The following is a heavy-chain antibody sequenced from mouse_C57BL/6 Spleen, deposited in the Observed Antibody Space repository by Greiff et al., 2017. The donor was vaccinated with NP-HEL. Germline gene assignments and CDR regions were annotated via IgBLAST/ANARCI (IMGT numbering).Heavy chain of an antibody. CDR3: AGLEGYAMDD. V-gene: IGHV1-78*01. CDR1: GYTFTNYT. CDR2: IYPSNGST. Sequence: VQLQQSDAELVKPGASVKISCKASGYTFTNYTIHWMTQRPEQGLEWIGYIYPSNGSTKYNEKFKGKATLTADKSSSTAYMQLNSLTSEDSAVYFCAGLEGYAMDDWGQGTSVTVSS. J-gene: IGHJ4*01.